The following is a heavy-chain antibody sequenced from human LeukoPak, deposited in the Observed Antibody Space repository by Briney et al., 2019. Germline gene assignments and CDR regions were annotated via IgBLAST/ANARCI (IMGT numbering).Heavy chain of an antibody. CDR3: ARGGSYLSAFDI. CDR1: GFTFSNAW. V-gene: IGHV3-15*01. D-gene: IGHD1-26*01. Sequence: GGSLKLSCAASGFTFSNAWMSWVRQAPGKGLEWVGRIKSKTDGGTTDYAAPVKGRFTISRDDSKNTLYLQMNSLKTEDTAVYYCARGGSYLSAFDIWGQGTMVTVSS. CDR2: IKSKTDGGTT. J-gene: IGHJ3*02.